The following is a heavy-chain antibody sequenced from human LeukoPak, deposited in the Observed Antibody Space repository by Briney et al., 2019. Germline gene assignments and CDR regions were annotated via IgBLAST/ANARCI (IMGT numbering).Heavy chain of an antibody. CDR3: ARARPDGGPLTGSSIDY. CDR2: IYYSGST. CDR1: GGSISGYF. Sequence: PSETLSLTCSVSGGSISGYFWSWIRQPPGKGLEWIGYIYYSGSTYYNPSLKSRVTISVDTSKNQFSLKLSSVTAADTAVYYCARARPDGGPLTGSSIDYWGQGTLVTVSS. J-gene: IGHJ4*02. V-gene: IGHV4-30-4*01. D-gene: IGHD3-9*01.